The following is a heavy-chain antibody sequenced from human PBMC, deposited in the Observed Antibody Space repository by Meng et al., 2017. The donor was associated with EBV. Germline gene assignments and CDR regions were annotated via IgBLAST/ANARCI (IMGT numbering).Heavy chain of an antibody. CDR1: GYTFTRYD. CDR2: MNPNSGNT. D-gene: IGHD2-15*01. Sequence: QLLPVQSGAEVKKPGASLKVSCKASGYTFTRYDINWVRQATGQGLEWMGWMNPNSGNTGYAQKFQGRVTMTGNTSISTAYMELSSLRSEDTAVYYCARGRGVYCSGGSCYPGWFDPWGQGTLVTVSS. V-gene: IGHV1-8*01. CDR3: ARGRGVYCSGGSCYPGWFDP. J-gene: IGHJ5*02.